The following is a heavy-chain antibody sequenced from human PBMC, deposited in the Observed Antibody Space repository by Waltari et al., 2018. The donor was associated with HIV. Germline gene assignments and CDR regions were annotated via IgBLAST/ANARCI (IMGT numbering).Heavy chain of an antibody. CDR2: IYPGDSDT. CDR3: TKGMYANQDYFDN. Sequence: EVQLVQSGAEVTKPGESLKISRKGSGYSLATSWLGWVRQMPGKGLEWMGIIYPGDSDTRYSPSFQGQVTISADKSIRTAYLQWSSLKASDTAMYYCTKGMYANQDYFDNWGQGTLVTVSS. CDR1: GYSLATSW. V-gene: IGHV5-51*03. J-gene: IGHJ4*02. D-gene: IGHD2-8*01.